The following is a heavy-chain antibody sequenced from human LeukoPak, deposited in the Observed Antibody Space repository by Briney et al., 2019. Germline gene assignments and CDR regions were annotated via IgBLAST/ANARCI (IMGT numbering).Heavy chain of an antibody. CDR3: GRARPIVVEPSATISAFDI. CDR1: GYTFTAYY. V-gene: IGHV1-2*02. D-gene: IGHD2-2*01. Sequence: AAVKVSCKASGYTFTAYYMHWVRPAPGQGLEWMVWINPNSGGTNYAQKFQGRVTMTRDTSISTAYLELSTLRSADTAVYYCGRARPIVVEPSATISAFDIWGQGTMVTVSS. J-gene: IGHJ3*02. CDR2: INPNSGGT.